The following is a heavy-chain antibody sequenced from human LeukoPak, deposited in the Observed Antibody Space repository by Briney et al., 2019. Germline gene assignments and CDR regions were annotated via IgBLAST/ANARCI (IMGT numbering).Heavy chain of an antibody. CDR1: GYTVTGYY. Sequence: ASVKVSCKASGYTVTGYYVHWVRQAPGQGIEWMGWINPNSGGTNYAQKFQGRVTMTRDTSISTAYMELSRLRSDDTAVYYCAKEGGYCSSGTCYPWWFDPWGQGTLVTVSS. CDR3: AKEGGYCSSGTCYPWWFDP. D-gene: IGHD2-15*01. CDR2: INPNSGGT. V-gene: IGHV1-2*02. J-gene: IGHJ5*02.